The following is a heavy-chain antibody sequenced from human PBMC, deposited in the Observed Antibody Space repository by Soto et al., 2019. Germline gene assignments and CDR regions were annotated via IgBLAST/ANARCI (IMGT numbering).Heavy chain of an antibody. Sequence: SETLSLTCTVSGGSISSGDYYWSWIRQPPGKGLEWIGYIYYSGSTYYNPSLKSRVTISVDTSKNQFSLKLSSVTAADTAAYYCAAREIALYFYDSSGYIPPTDDWGQGTLVTVSS. J-gene: IGHJ4*02. CDR2: IYYSGST. CDR1: GGSISSGDYY. CDR3: AAREIALYFYDSSGYIPPTDD. V-gene: IGHV4-30-4*01. D-gene: IGHD3-22*01.